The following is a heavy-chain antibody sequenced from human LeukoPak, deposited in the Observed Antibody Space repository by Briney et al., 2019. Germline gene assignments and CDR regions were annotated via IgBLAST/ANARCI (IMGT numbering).Heavy chain of an antibody. CDR1: GYTLTKLG. V-gene: IGHV1-24*01. Sequence: ASVKVSCKVSGYTLTKLGMHWVRQAPGKGLEWMGGFGPEDGETIYAQKFQGRVTMTADTSTNTAYMELSSLRSEDTAVYYCATDSHSGDDHWGHGTLVTVSS. CDR3: ATDSHSGDDH. D-gene: IGHD5-12*01. J-gene: IGHJ5*02. CDR2: FGPEDGET.